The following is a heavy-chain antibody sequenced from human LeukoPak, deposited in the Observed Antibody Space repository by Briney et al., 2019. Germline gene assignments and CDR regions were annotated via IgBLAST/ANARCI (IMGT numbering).Heavy chain of an antibody. CDR2: ISAYNGNT. J-gene: IGHJ6*03. D-gene: IGHD3-10*01. Sequence: ASVKVSCKPSGYTFTSYGISWVRQAPGQGLEWMGWISAYNGNTNYAQKLQGRVTMTTDTSTSTAYMELRSLGSDDTAVYYCARVPEFYYGSGSYYGYYMDVWGKGTTVTVSS. V-gene: IGHV1-18*01. CDR3: ARVPEFYYGSGSYYGYYMDV. CDR1: GYTFTSYG.